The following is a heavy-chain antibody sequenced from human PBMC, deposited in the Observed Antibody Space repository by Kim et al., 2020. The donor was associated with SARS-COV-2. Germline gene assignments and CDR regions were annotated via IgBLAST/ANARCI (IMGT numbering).Heavy chain of an antibody. V-gene: IGHV1-46*01. CDR1: GYTFTSYY. CDR3: ARDPVGVVVVAAKGWYWFDP. D-gene: IGHD2-15*01. J-gene: IGHJ5*02. CDR2: INPSGGST. Sequence: ASVKVSCKASGYTFTSYYMHWVRQAPGQGLEWMGIINPSGGSTSYAQKFQGRVTMTRDTSTSTVYMELSSLRSEDTAVYYCARDPVGVVVVAAKGWYWFDPWGQGTLVTVSS.